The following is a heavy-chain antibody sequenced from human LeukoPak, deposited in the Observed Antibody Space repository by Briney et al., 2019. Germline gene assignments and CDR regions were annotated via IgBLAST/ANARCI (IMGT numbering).Heavy chain of an antibody. CDR3: ARDRGVPRPYYFDQ. CDR2: VHYNGST. J-gene: IGHJ4*02. Sequence: SETLSLTCTVSGGSVRSSSYYWGCIRQPPGKGLEWIGSVHYNGSTYYNPSLGGRVIMSIDTSKNQFSLKLTSVTAADTAMYYCARDRGVPRPYYFDQWGQGTLVTVSS. V-gene: IGHV4-39*07. CDR1: GGSVRSSSYY. D-gene: IGHD3-10*01.